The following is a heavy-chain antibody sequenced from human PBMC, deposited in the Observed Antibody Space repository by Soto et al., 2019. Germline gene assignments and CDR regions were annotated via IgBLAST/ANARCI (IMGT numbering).Heavy chain of an antibody. CDR3: ARLEGLATISYYFDF. CDR2: INHSGNA. V-gene: IGHV4-34*01. D-gene: IGHD3-9*01. Sequence: ASETLSLTCAVYGGSFGGYYWSWIRQPPGKGLEWIGEINHSGNAYYNPSLQTRVTISLDKSRSQFSLKLNSVTAADSAVYFCARLEGLATISYYFDFWGPGALVTVSS. CDR1: GGSFGGYY. J-gene: IGHJ4*02.